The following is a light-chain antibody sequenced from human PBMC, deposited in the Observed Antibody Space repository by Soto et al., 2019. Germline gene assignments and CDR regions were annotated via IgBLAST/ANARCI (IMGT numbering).Light chain of an antibody. J-gene: IGKJ2*01. Sequence: DIQMTQSPSSLSVFVGDRVTITCRASQSITNYLNWYQQKPGKAPKLLVYAAPSLQSGVPSRFSGNGSGTDFTLTISSLQPEDFASYYCQQSDSYPYTFGQGTKLEIK. CDR1: QSITNY. CDR3: QQSDSYPYT. V-gene: IGKV1-39*01. CDR2: AAP.